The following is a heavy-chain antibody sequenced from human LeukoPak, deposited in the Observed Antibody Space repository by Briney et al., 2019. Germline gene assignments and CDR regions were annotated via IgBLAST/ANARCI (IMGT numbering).Heavy chain of an antibody. CDR1: GGSFSGYY. CDR2: INHSGST. CDR3: ARGLRHSSSWYPYNWFDP. D-gene: IGHD6-13*01. V-gene: IGHV4-34*01. J-gene: IGHJ5*02. Sequence: PSETLSLTCAVYGGSFSGYYWSWIRQPPGKGLEWIGEINHSGSTNYNPSLKSRVTISVDTSKNQFSLKLSSVTAADTALYYCARGLRHSSSWYPYNWFDPWGQGTLVTVSS.